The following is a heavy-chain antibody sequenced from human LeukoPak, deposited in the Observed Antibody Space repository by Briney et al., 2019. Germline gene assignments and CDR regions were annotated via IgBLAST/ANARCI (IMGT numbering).Heavy chain of an antibody. CDR1: GGSFSGYY. CDR3: ARLGSSWVDY. V-gene: IGHV4-34*01. Sequence: SETLSLTCAVYGGSFSGYYWSWIRQPPGKGLEWIGEINHSGSTNYNPSLKSRVTTSVDTSKNQFSLKLSSVTAADTAVYYCARLGSSWVDYWGQGTLVTVSS. CDR2: INHSGST. D-gene: IGHD6-13*01. J-gene: IGHJ4*02.